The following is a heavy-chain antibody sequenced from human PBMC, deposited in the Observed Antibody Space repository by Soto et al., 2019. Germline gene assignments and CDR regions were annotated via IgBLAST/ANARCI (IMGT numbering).Heavy chain of an antibody. CDR3: ARDLFDCSSTSCTDY. CDR2: IIPIFGTA. V-gene: IGHV1-69*06. CDR1: GGTFSSYA. J-gene: IGHJ4*02. Sequence: GASVKVSCKASGGTFSSYAISWVRQAPGQGLEWMGGIIPIFGTANYAQKFQGRVTITADKSTSTAYMELSSLRSEDTAVYYCARDLFDCSSTSCTDYWGQGTLVTVSS. D-gene: IGHD2-2*01.